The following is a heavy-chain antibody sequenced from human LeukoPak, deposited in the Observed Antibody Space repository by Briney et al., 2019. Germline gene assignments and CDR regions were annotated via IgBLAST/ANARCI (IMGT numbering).Heavy chain of an antibody. V-gene: IGHV4-59*01. CDR1: GGSISSYY. CDR2: IYYSGST. D-gene: IGHD6-13*01. Sequence: PSETLSLTCTVSGGSISSYYWSWIRQPPGKGLEWIGYIYYSGSTNYNPSLKSRVTISVDTSKNQFSLKLSSVTAADTAVYYCARGVRDSSSWYEYNWFDPWGQGTLVTVSS. CDR3: ARGVRDSSSWYEYNWFDP. J-gene: IGHJ5*02.